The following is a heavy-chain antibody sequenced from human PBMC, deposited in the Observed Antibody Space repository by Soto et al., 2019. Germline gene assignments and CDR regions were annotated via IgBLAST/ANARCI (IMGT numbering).Heavy chain of an antibody. V-gene: IGHV1-2*02. CDR3: ARESGGATATLDYYYFYMDV. J-gene: IGHJ6*03. Sequence: VKVSCKTSGDSFNDYYIHWVRQAPGQGLEWMGWINPNGGATKYAQKFQGRVTVTRDTSIRTVYMELSSLRSDDTAVYYCARESGGATATLDYYYFYMDVWSKGTTVTVSS. CDR2: INPNGGAT. CDR1: GDSFNDYY. D-gene: IGHD5-12*01.